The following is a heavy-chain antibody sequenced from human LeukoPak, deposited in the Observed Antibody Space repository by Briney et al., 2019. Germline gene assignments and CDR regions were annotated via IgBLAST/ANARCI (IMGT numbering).Heavy chain of an antibody. D-gene: IGHD3-16*01. CDR2: IYYSGST. Sequence: SETLSLTCTVSGGSISSSSYYWGWIRQPPGKGLEWIGSIYYSGSTYYNPSLKSRVTISVDTSKNQFSLKLSSVTAADTAVYYCARRLRAFDIWGQGTMVTVSS. J-gene: IGHJ3*02. CDR3: ARRLRAFDI. V-gene: IGHV4-39*01. CDR1: GGSISSSSYY.